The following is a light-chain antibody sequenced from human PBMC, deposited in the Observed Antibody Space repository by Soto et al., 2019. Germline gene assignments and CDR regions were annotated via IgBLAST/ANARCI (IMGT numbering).Light chain of an antibody. CDR3: QQRSHWPPLFT. J-gene: IGKJ3*01. CDR1: QSVSSY. CDR2: DAF. V-gene: IGKV3-11*01. Sequence: EIVLTQSPATLSLSPGERATLSCRASQSVSSYLAWYQQKPGQAPRLLIYDAFNRATGIPARFSGSESGTDFSLPISSPEPEDFAVYYCQQRSHWPPLFTFGHGTKVDIK.